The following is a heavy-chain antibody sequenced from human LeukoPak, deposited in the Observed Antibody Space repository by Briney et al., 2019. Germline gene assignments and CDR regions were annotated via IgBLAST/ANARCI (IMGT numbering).Heavy chain of an antibody. CDR3: ASFYDILTSQFDP. D-gene: IGHD3-9*01. Sequence: GGSLRLSCAASGFTFSSYEMNWVRQAPGQGLEWVSYISSSGSTIYYADSVKGRFTISRGNAKNSLYLQMNSLRAEDTAVYYCASFYDILTSQFDPWGQGTLVTVSS. CDR1: GFTFSSYE. J-gene: IGHJ5*02. V-gene: IGHV3-48*03. CDR2: ISSSGSTI.